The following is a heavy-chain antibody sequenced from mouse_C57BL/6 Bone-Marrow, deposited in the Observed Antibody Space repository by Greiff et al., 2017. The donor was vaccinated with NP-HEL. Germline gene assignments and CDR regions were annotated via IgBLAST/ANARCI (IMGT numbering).Heavy chain of an antibody. Sequence: EVQLQQSGPELVKPGASVKIPCKASGYTFTDYNMDWVKQSHGKSLEWIGDINPNNGGTIYNQKFKGKATLTVDKSSSTAYMELRSLTSEDTAVYYCARTGTEAYWYFDVWGTGTTVTVSS. V-gene: IGHV1-18*01. CDR2: INPNNGGT. D-gene: IGHD4-1*01. J-gene: IGHJ1*03. CDR3: ARTGTEAYWYFDV. CDR1: GYTFTDYN.